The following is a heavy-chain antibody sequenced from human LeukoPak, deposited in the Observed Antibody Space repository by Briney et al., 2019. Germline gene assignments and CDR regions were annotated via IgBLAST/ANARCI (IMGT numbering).Heavy chain of an antibody. V-gene: IGHV4-30-4*01. J-gene: IGHJ2*01. CDR1: GGSISSGDYY. CDR3: ARDLNYGYFDL. Sequence: SQTLSLTCTVSGGSISSGDYYWSWIRQPPGKGLEWIGYIYYSGGTYYNPSLKSRVTISVDTSKNQFSLKLSSVTAADTAVYYCARDLNYGYFDLWGRGTLVTVSS. CDR2: IYYSGGT.